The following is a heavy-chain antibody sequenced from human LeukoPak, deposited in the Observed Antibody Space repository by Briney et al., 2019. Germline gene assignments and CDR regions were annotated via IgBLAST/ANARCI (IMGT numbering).Heavy chain of an antibody. J-gene: IGHJ4*02. Sequence: SETLSLTCTVSGGSISSYYWSWIRQPPGKGLEWIGYIYYSGTTNYNPSLKSRVTISVDTSKNQFSLKLSSVTAADTAVYYCARGPPPDLDYWGRGTLVTVSS. CDR3: ARGPPPDLDY. CDR1: GGSISSYY. V-gene: IGHV4-59*01. CDR2: IYYSGTT.